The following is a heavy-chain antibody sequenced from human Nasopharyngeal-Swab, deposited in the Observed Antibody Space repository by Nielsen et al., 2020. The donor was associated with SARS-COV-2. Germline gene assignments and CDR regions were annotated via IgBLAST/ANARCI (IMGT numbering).Heavy chain of an antibody. Sequence: SLRRSCAASGFTFDDYAMHWVRQAPGKGLEWVSGISWNSGSIGYADSVKGRFTISRDNAKNSLYLQMNSLRAEDTALYYCAKLTDYYYYMDVWGKGTTVTVSS. D-gene: IGHD3-9*01. V-gene: IGHV3-9*01. CDR3: AKLTDYYYYMDV. CDR1: GFTFDDYA. CDR2: ISWNSGSI. J-gene: IGHJ6*03.